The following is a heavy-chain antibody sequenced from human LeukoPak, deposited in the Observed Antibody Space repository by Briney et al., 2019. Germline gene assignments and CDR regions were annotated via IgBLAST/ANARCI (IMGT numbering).Heavy chain of an antibody. CDR3: ARDRYDSSGYVDY. CDR1: GFTFSSYG. D-gene: IGHD3-22*01. J-gene: IGHJ4*02. CDR2: IWYDGSNK. Sequence: GSLRLSCAASGFTFSSYGMHWVRQAPGKGLEWVAVIWYDGSNKYYADSVKGRFTISRDDSKNTLYLQMNSLRAEDTAVYYCARDRYDSSGYVDYWGQGTLVTVSS. V-gene: IGHV3-33*01.